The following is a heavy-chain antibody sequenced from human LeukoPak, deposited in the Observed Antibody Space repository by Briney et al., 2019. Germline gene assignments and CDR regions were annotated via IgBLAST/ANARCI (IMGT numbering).Heavy chain of an antibody. Sequence: ASVKVSCKASGYTFTGYYMHWVRQAPGQGLEWMGWINPNSGGTNYAQKFQGRVTMTRDTSISTAYMELSRLRSDDTAVYYCASIAVAGLDAFYFDYWGQGTLVTVSS. CDR2: INPNSGGT. D-gene: IGHD6-19*01. J-gene: IGHJ4*02. V-gene: IGHV1-2*02. CDR3: ASIAVAGLDAFYFDY. CDR1: GYTFTGYY.